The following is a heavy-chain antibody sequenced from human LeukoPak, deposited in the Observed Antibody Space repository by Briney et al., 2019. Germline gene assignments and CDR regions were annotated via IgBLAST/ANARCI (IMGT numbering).Heavy chain of an antibody. D-gene: IGHD3-10*01. CDR2: ISGTGGNT. CDR1: GFTFSNYA. J-gene: IGHJ4*02. V-gene: IGHV3-23*01. CDR3: AKEEYYGAGSYPDY. Sequence: GGSLRLSCAASGFTFSNYAMSWVRQAPGRGLDWVSIISGTGGNTYYADSVKGRFTINRDNSKNTLYLQMNSLRAEDTAVYYCAKEEYYGAGSYPDYWGQGSLVTVSS.